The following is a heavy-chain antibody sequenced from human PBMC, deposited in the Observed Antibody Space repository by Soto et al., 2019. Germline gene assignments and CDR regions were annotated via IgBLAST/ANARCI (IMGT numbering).Heavy chain of an antibody. V-gene: IGHV1-18*04. CDR2: ISANNGNT. J-gene: IGHJ3*02. Sequence: ASVKVSCKASGYTFTSYYMHWVRQAPGQGLEWMGRISANNGNTNYAQKLQGRVTMTRDTSTSTAYMELRSLRSDDTAVYYCARGSSSWPSDAFDIWGQGTMVTVSS. D-gene: IGHD6-13*01. CDR3: ARGSSSWPSDAFDI. CDR1: GYTFTSYY.